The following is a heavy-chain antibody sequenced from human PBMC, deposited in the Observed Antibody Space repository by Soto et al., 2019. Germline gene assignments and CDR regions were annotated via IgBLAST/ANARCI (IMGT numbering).Heavy chain of an antibody. D-gene: IGHD2-15*01. CDR3: ARDPVSCSGGSCYSGFFDY. J-gene: IGHJ4*02. CDR1: GGSISSSNW. CDR2: IYHSGST. Sequence: QVQLQESGPGLVKPSGTLSLTCAVSGGSISSSNWWSWVRQPPGKGLEWIGEIYHSGSTNYNPSLMSRVTISVDKSKNQFSLKLSSVTAADTAVYYSARDPVSCSGGSCYSGFFDYWGQGTLVTVSS. V-gene: IGHV4-4*02.